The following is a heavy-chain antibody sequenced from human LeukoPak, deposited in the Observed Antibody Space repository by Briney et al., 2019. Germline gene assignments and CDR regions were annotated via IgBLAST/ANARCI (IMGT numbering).Heavy chain of an antibody. CDR1: GYSISSGHY. V-gene: IGHV4-38-2*02. Sequence: SETLSLTCTVSGYSISSGHYWGWIRQPPGKGLEWIGNIFHTETTYYHPSLESRVTISVDTSKNRFSLNMRSVTAADTAVYYCARDADTSMAWYYWGQGTLVTVSS. J-gene: IGHJ4*02. CDR2: IFHTETT. D-gene: IGHD5-18*01. CDR3: ARDADTSMAWYY.